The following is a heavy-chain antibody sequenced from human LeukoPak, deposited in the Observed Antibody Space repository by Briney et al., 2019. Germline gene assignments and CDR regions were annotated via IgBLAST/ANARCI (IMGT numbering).Heavy chain of an antibody. D-gene: IGHD6-19*01. V-gene: IGHV1-46*01. Sequence: EASVKVSCKASGYTFTSYYMHWVRQAPGQGLEWMGIINPSGGSTSYAQKFQGRVTMTRDTSTSTVYMELSSLRSEDTAVYYCARDGKFSSGWITAFDIWGQGTMVTVSS. J-gene: IGHJ3*02. CDR2: INPSGGST. CDR3: ARDGKFSSGWITAFDI. CDR1: GYTFTSYY.